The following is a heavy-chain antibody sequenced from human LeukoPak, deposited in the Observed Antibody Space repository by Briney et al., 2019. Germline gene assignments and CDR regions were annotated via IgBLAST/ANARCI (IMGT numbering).Heavy chain of an antibody. Sequence: GGSLRLSCAASGFTFSSYSMNWVRQAPGKGLEWVSSISSSSSYIYYADSVKGRFTISRDNSKNTLYLQMNSLRAEDTAVYYCAGKTYSSGWTFDYWGQGTLVTVSS. J-gene: IGHJ4*02. CDR3: AGKTYSSGWTFDY. CDR2: ISSSSSYI. D-gene: IGHD6-19*01. V-gene: IGHV3-21*04. CDR1: GFTFSSYS.